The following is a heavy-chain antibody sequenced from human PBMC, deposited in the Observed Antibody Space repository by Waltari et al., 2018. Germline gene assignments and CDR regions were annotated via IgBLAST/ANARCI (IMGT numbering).Heavy chain of an antibody. CDR2: IYGGSGST. CDR1: GGSISGYY. J-gene: IGHJ4*03. V-gene: IGHV4-59*12. CDR3: AKDSSGWSSLDS. Sequence: QVQLQESGPGLVKPSETLSLTCAVSGGSISGYYWSWIRQAPGKGLEWIGYIYGGSGSTSYNPSLKSRVTISIDTSKNQFSLKLSSVTAADTAVYYCAKDSSGWSSLDSWGQGVVVTVSS. D-gene: IGHD6-13*01.